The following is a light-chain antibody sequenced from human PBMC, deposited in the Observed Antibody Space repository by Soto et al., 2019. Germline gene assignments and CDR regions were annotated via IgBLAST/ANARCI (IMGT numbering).Light chain of an antibody. CDR1: QSVSAR. CDR2: DAS. V-gene: IGKV3-15*01. Sequence: EIVMTQSPATLSVSPGERATLSCRASQSVSARLAWYQQKHGQAPRLLIYDASTRATGIPARFSGSGSGTEFTLTISSLQSEDFAVYYCQQYNNWPPEYTFGQGTKLEIK. CDR3: QQYNNWPPEYT. J-gene: IGKJ2*01.